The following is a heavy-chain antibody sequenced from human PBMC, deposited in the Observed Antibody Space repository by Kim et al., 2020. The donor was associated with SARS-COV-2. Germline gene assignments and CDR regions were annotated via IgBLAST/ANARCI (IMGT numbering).Heavy chain of an antibody. CDR2: ITSRSTYI. V-gene: IGHV3-21*01. J-gene: IGHJ3*02. CDR1: GFTFSPYS. D-gene: IGHD4-17*01. Sequence: GGSLRLTCAASGFTFSPYSMNWVRQAAGEGLEWVSSITSRSTYIYYADSVKGRFTISRDIAENSLYLQMNSLRAEDTAVYYCARTSTATYAFDNW. CDR3: ARTSTATYAFDN.